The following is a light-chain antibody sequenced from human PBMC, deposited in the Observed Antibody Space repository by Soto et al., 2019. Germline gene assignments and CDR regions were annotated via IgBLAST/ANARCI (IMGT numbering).Light chain of an antibody. J-gene: IGKJ3*01. CDR1: QSVSSY. CDR2: DAS. CDR3: QQRSNWPPFT. V-gene: IGKV3-11*01. Sequence: EIVLTQSPATLSLSPRERATLSCRASQSVSSYLAWYQQKPGQAPRLLIYDASNRATGIPARFSGSGSGTDFTLTISSLEPEDFAVYYCQQRSNWPPFTFGPGTKVHIK.